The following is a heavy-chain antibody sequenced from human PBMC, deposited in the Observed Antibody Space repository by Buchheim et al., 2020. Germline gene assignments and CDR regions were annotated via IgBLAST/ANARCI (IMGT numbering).Heavy chain of an antibody. D-gene: IGHD5-18*01. J-gene: IGHJ6*02. CDR2: IIPILGIA. CDR3: ASTAMAGGYYYYGMDV. CDR1: GGTFSSYT. Sequence: QVQLVQSGAEVKKPGSSVKVSCKASGGTFSSYTISWVRQAPGQGLEWMGRIIPILGIANYAQKFQGRVTITADKSTSTAYMELSSLRSEDTAVYYWASTAMAGGYYYYGMDVWGQGTT. V-gene: IGHV1-69*02.